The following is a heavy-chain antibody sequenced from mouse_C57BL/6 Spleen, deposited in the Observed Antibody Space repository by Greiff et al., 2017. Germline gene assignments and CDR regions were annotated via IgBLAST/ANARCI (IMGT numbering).Heavy chain of an antibody. J-gene: IGHJ2*01. Sequence: EVKLVESGGDLVKPGGSLKLSCAASGFTFSSYGMSWVRQTPDKRLEWVATISSGGSYTYYPDSVKGRFTISRDNAKNTLYLQMSSLKSEDTAMYYCARSSNWGFDYWGQGTTLTVSS. CDR3: ARSSNWGFDY. CDR2: ISSGGSYT. D-gene: IGHD4-1*01. CDR1: GFTFSSYG. V-gene: IGHV5-6*01.